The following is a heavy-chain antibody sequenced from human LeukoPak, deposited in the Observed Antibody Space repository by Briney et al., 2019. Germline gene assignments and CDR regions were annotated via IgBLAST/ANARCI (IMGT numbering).Heavy chain of an antibody. Sequence: GGSLSLSCAASGFTVSDYYRSWIRQAPGKGLEWISYISSSSSYTNFADSVKGRFTISRDNAKNSLYLQMNSLRAEDTAGYYCARGGIWGPNAFDIWGQGTMVTVSS. J-gene: IGHJ3*02. V-gene: IGHV3-11*05. D-gene: IGHD2-15*01. CDR1: GFTVSDYY. CDR2: ISSSSSYT. CDR3: ARGGIWGPNAFDI.